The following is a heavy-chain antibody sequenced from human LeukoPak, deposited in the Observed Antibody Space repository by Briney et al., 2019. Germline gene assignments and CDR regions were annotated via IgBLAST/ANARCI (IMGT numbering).Heavy chain of an antibody. V-gene: IGHV4-39*01. Sequence: SETLSLTCTVSGVSITSNRYYWGWIRQPPGKGLEGIGSIYYSGSTYYNPSLKSRVTISDDTSKNQFSLKLNSVTAADTAVYFCASHYSSGWYPFDYWGQGTLVTISS. CDR1: GVSITSNRYY. J-gene: IGHJ4*02. CDR3: ASHYSSGWYPFDY. D-gene: IGHD6-19*01. CDR2: IYYSGST.